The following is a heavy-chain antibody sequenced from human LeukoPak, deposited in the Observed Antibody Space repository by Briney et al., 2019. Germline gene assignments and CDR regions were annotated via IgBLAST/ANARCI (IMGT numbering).Heavy chain of an antibody. CDR3: ARSGNTGRNWYFDL. CDR1: GFTFSSYS. V-gene: IGHV3-21*01. D-gene: IGHD3-10*01. Sequence: TGGSLRLSCAASGFTFSSYSMNWVRQAPGKGLEWVSSISSSSSYIYYADSVKGRFTISRDNAKNSLYLQMSSLRAEDTAVYYCARSGNTGRNWYFDLWGRGTLVTVSS. CDR2: ISSSSSYI. J-gene: IGHJ2*01.